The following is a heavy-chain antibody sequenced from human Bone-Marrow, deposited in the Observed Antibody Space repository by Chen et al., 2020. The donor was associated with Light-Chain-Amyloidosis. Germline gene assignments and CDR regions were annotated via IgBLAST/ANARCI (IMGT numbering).Heavy chain of an antibody. J-gene: IGHJ4*02. V-gene: IGHV5-51*01. Sequence: EVQLEQSWPEVKKPGEYQKNHCKGSGYTFPNYWIGWVRQMPGKGLEWMGVIYPDDSDARYSPSFEGQVTISADKSITTAYLQWRSLKASDTAMYYCARRRDGYNFDYWGQGTLVTVSS. D-gene: IGHD5-12*01. CDR1: GYTFPNYW. CDR3: ARRRDGYNFDY. CDR2: IYPDDSDA.